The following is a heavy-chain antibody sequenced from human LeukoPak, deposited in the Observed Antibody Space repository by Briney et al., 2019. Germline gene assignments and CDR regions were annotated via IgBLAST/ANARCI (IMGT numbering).Heavy chain of an antibody. CDR1: GFTFRNYV. D-gene: IGHD3-10*01. V-gene: IGHV3-30-3*01. Sequence: GGSLGLSCAASGFTFRNYVIHWVRQAPGKGLEWVAVTSSDLNVKLHADSVKGRFTISRDNSRSTLYLQMNSLRPEDTAIYYCAREGYYGSGSPPSLYFDYWGQGTLVTVSS. CDR3: AREGYYGSGSPPSLYFDY. CDR2: TSSDLNVK. J-gene: IGHJ4*02.